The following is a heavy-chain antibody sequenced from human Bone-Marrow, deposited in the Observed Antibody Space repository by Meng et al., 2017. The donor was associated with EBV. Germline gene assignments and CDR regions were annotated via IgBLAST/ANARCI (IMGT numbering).Heavy chain of an antibody. Sequence: QGKMWGCGGVVSQPGKSPRPSCAASGFNFSNYAMHWVRLAPGKGLEWVAVISSDGSNKYYADSVKGRFTISRDNSKNTLYLQMNSLRAEDTAVYYCAKAHSSGWYYFDYWGQGTLVTVSS. D-gene: IGHD6-19*01. V-gene: IGHV3-30*18. CDR2: ISSDGSNK. J-gene: IGHJ4*02. CDR3: AKAHSSGWYYFDY. CDR1: GFNFSNYA.